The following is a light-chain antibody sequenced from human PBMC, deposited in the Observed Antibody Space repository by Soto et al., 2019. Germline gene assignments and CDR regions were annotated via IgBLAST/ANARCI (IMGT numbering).Light chain of an antibody. V-gene: IGKV3-20*01. Sequence: EIVLTQSPGPLSLSPGERATLSCSASQSVSSSYLAWYQQKPGQAPRLLIYGASSRATGIPDRFSGSGSGTDFTLTISRLEPEDFAVYYCQQYGSSPRTFGQGTKVDIK. CDR2: GAS. J-gene: IGKJ1*01. CDR1: QSVSSSY. CDR3: QQYGSSPRT.